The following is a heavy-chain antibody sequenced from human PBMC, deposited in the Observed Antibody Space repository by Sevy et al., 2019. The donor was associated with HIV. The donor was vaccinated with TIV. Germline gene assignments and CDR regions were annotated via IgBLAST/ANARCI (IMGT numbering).Heavy chain of an antibody. J-gene: IGHJ6*02. CDR1: GFAFSNYYA. CDR2: ISYDGSDK. V-gene: IGHV3-30-3*01. CDR3: ARDDEPDYYYFDMDV. Sequence: GESLKISCAASGFAFSNYYAMHWVRQAPGKGLEWVALISYDGSDKYYADSVKGRFTISRDNSKNTLYLQMDGLRAEDTALYYCARDDEPDYYYFDMDVWGQGTTVTVSS.